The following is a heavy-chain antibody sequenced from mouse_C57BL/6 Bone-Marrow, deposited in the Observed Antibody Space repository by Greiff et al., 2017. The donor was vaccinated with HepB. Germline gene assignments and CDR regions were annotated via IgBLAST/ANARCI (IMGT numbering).Heavy chain of an antibody. J-gene: IGHJ2*01. V-gene: IGHV14-3*01. CDR1: GFTIKNTY. CDR3: ASVTTVY. Sequence: VQLQQSVAELVRPGASVKLSCTASGFTIKNTYLHWVKQRPEPGLEWIGRIDPANGNTTYAPKFQGKATITADTASNTAYLQLSSLTSEDAAIYYCASVTTVYWGQGTTLTVSS. D-gene: IGHD1-1*01. CDR2: IDPANGNT.